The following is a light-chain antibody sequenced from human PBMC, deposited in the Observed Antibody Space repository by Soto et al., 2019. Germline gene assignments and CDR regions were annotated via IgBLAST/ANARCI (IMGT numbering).Light chain of an antibody. V-gene: IGKV3-11*01. CDR1: QSVSHF. J-gene: IGKJ4*01. Sequence: IVLTQSPVTLSLSPGERATLSCRAIQSVSHFLAWFQQKPGQAPRLLIYETSHRAPGTPARFSGSGSGTDFTLTISSLEAEDFALYFCQHRSSWPPTFGGGTKVDI. CDR3: QHRSSWPPT. CDR2: ETS.